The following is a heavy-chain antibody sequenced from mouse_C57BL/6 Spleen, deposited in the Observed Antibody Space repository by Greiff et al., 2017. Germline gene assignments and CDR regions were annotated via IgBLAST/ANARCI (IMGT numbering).Heavy chain of an antibody. Sequence: EVQLQESGPALVKPGASVKISCKASGYSFTDSNMNWVKQSHGKSLEWIRVINPNYSTTSYNQKFNVKATLTVDQSSDTAYMQLNSLTSADSAVYYCARGGSRDYFDYWGQGTTLTVSS. D-gene: IGHD1-1*01. J-gene: IGHJ2*01. V-gene: IGHV1-39*01. CDR3: ARGGSRDYFDY. CDR1: GYSFTDSN. CDR2: INPNYSTT.